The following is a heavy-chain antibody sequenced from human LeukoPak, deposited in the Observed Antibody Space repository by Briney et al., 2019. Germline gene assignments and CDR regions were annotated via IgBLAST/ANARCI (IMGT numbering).Heavy chain of an antibody. Sequence: ASVKVSCKASGYTFTSYGISWVRQAPGQGLEWMGWISAYNGNTNYAQKLQGRVTMTTDTSTSTAYMELRSLRSDDTAVYYCARGGLGFGELLEFDYWGQGTLVTVSS. CDR3: ARGGLGFGELLEFDY. D-gene: IGHD3-10*01. CDR1: GYTFTSYG. CDR2: ISAYNGNT. J-gene: IGHJ4*02. V-gene: IGHV1-18*01.